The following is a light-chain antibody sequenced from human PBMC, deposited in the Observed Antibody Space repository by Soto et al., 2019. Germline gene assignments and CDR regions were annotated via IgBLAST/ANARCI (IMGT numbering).Light chain of an antibody. V-gene: IGKV1-5*03. CDR3: QQYNSYWT. Sequence: DIQMTQSPSTLPASVGDRVTITCRASQSISSWLAWYQQKPGKAPKLLIYKASSLESGDPSRFSGSGSGTEFTLTISSLQPDDFATYYCQQYNSYWTFGQGTKVEIK. J-gene: IGKJ1*01. CDR1: QSISSW. CDR2: KAS.